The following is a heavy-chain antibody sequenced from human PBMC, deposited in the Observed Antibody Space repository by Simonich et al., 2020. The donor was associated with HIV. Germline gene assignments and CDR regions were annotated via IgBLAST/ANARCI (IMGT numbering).Heavy chain of an antibody. CDR3: ARLTAGGLGEYFQH. D-gene: IGHD6-13*01. CDR1: GGSFSGYY. V-gene: IGHV4-34*01. CDR2: INHSGST. Sequence: QVQLQQWGAGLLKPSETLSLTCAVYGGSFSGYYWSWNRQPPGKGLGWIGEINHSGSTNYNPSLKSRVTISVDTSKNQFSLKLSSVTAADTAVYYCARLTAGGLGEYFQHWGQGTLVTVSS. J-gene: IGHJ1*01.